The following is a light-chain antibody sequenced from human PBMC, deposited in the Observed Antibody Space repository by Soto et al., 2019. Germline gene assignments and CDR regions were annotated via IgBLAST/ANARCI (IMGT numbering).Light chain of an antibody. CDR2: NNS. CDR3: AAWDDSLNAWV. CDR1: SSNIGSNT. V-gene: IGLV1-44*01. J-gene: IGLJ3*02. Sequence: QSVLTQPPSASGTPGQRVTISCSGSSSNIGSNTVNWYQQLPGTAPKLLIYNNSQRPSGVPDRFSGSRSDTSASLAISGFQSEDEADYYCAAWDDSLNAWVFGGGTQLTVL.